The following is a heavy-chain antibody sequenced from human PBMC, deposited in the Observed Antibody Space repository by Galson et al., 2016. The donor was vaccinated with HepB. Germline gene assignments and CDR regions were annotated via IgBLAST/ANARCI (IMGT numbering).Heavy chain of an antibody. V-gene: IGHV4-59*08. D-gene: IGHD2-21*01. CDR1: GDYITIYY. Sequence: ETLSLTCTVSGDYITIYYWSWIRQPPGKGLEWIGYIYYRGSTNYNPSLKSRVTISVDTSKNQFSLKLSSVTAADTAVYYCASHCGGDCYNNLADAFDIWGRGTMVTVSS. CDR2: IYYRGST. J-gene: IGHJ3*02. CDR3: ASHCGGDCYNNLADAFDI.